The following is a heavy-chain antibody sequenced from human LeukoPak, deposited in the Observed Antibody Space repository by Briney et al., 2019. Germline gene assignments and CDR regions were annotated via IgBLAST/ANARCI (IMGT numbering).Heavy chain of an antibody. CDR1: GGSISSSSYS. CDR3: ARGSYTSTWF. CDR2: IYYSGST. Sequence: SETLSLTCSVSGGSISSSSYSWGWIRQPPGKGLEWIGSIYYSGSTYYNPSLKSRVTVSVDTSKNQFSLKLSSVTATDTAVYYCARGSYTSTWFWGQGTLVTVSS. D-gene: IGHD6-13*01. V-gene: IGHV4-39*01. J-gene: IGHJ4*02.